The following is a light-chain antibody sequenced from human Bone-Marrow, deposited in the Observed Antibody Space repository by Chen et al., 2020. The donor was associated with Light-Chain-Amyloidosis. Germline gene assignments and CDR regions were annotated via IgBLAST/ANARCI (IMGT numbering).Light chain of an antibody. CDR2: RNN. CDR1: SSNIGGNY. CDR3: AAWDDSLSGPWV. Sequence: QSVLTQPPSASGTPGQRVTIACSGSSSNIGGNYVYWYQQRPGTAPKLLIYRNNPRPSGVPDRFSGSKSGTSASLAISGLRSEDEADYYCAAWDDSLSGPWVFGGGTKLTVL. J-gene: IGLJ3*02. V-gene: IGLV1-47*01.